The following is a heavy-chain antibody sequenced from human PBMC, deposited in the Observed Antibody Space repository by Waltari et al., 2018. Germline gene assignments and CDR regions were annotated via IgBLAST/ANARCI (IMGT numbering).Heavy chain of an antibody. D-gene: IGHD3-3*01. V-gene: IGHV4-39*01. J-gene: IGHJ4*02. Sequence: QLQLQESGPGLVKPSETLSLTCTVSGGSISSSSYYWGWIRQPPGKGLEWIGSIYYSGSTYYNPSLKSGVTISVDTSKNQVSLKLSSVTAADTAVYYCARLVGTIFGVVPPNYFDYWGQGTLVTVSS. CDR3: ARLVGTIFGVVPPNYFDY. CDR2: IYYSGST. CDR1: GGSISSSSYY.